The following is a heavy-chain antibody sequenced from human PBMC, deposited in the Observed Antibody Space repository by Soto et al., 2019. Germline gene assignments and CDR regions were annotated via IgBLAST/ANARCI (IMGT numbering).Heavy chain of an antibody. CDR1: GYDFTTYW. Sequence: GESLKISCKASGYDFTTYWIAWVRQMPGKGLEWMGIIYPGDSDTRYSPSFGGQVTISADKSISTAYLQWNSLKASDTAMYFCARREQLGTWFDPWGLGTLVTVSS. CDR3: ARREQLGTWFDP. D-gene: IGHD1-1*01. V-gene: IGHV5-51*01. J-gene: IGHJ5*02. CDR2: IYPGDSDT.